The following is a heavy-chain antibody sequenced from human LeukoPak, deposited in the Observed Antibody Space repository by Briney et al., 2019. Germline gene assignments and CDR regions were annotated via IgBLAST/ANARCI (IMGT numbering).Heavy chain of an antibody. J-gene: IGHJ4*02. CDR1: GFTFSNYD. CDR2: FSYDGSDK. V-gene: IGHV3-30*18. Sequence: PGGSLRLSCEASGFTFSNYDMHWVRQAPGRGLEWVAIFSYDGSDKYYADSVKGRFTISRDNSKSTLYLQMNSLRSEDTAVYYCAKTSREFRDSSGGYDYWGQGILVTVSS. CDR3: AKTSREFRDSSGGYDY. D-gene: IGHD3-22*01.